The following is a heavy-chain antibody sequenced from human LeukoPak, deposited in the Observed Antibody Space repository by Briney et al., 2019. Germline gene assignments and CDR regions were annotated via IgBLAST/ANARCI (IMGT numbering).Heavy chain of an antibody. D-gene: IGHD3-10*01. J-gene: IGHJ4*02. CDR2: IRYDGNNK. Sequence: GGSLRLSCAASGFTLSSYGMHWVRQAPGKGLEWVAFIRYDGNNKYYADSVKGRFTISRDNSKNTLYVQMNSLRAEDTAVYYCAKSRSSGSYCDYWGQGTVVTVSS. CDR1: GFTLSSYG. CDR3: AKSRSSGSYCDY. V-gene: IGHV3-30*02.